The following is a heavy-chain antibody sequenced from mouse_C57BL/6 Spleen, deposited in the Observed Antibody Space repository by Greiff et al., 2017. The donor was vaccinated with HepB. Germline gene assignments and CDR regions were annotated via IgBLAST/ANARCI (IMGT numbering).Heavy chain of an antibody. CDR3: ARITDYDYGYYAMDY. Sequence: VQLQQSGPELVKPGASVKISCKASGYAFSSSWMNWVKQRPGKGLEWIGRIYPGDGDTNYNGKFKGKATLTADKASSPAYMQLSSLTSEDSAVYFCARITDYDYGYYAMDYWGQGTSVTVSS. CDR1: GYAFSSSW. V-gene: IGHV1-82*01. J-gene: IGHJ4*01. CDR2: IYPGDGDT. D-gene: IGHD2-4*01.